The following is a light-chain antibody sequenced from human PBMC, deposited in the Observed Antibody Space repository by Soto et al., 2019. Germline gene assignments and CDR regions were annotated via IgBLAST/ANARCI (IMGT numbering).Light chain of an antibody. CDR1: QDIRTW. CDR2: AAS. V-gene: IGKV1-12*01. J-gene: IGKJ2*01. Sequence: EIQMTQSPPSVSASVGDRVTITCRASQDIRTWLAWYQHNPGKAPKLLIYAASSLQSGVPSRFSGSGSGTDFTLTINCLQPEDFATYYCQQADSLPYTFGRGTILEI. CDR3: QQADSLPYT.